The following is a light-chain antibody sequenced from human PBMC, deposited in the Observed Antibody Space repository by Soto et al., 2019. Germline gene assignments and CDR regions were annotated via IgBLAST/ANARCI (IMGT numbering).Light chain of an antibody. J-gene: IGKJ1*01. CDR1: QSVGST. CDR2: GAS. V-gene: IGKV3-15*01. CDR3: QQYNNWPRT. Sequence: EVVLTQSPATLSVSPGERATLSCWASQSVGSTLAWYQQKPGQAPRLLIFGASTRANGIPARFSGSGSGTEFTLTISSLQSEDFAVYYCQQYNNWPRTFGQGTKVDIK.